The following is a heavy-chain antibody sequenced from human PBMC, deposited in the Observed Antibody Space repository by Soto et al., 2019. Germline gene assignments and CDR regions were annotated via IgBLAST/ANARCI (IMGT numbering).Heavy chain of an antibody. V-gene: IGHV4-59*11. CDR3: ARVPAP. Sequence: PSETLSLTCTVSGGSISPQYWSWIRQPPGKGLEWIGYIHYSGSTDYNPSLKSRVTISVDTSKNQFSLRLSSVTAADTAVYYCARVPAPWGQGTLVTVSS. J-gene: IGHJ5*02. CDR1: GGSISPQY. CDR2: IHYSGST.